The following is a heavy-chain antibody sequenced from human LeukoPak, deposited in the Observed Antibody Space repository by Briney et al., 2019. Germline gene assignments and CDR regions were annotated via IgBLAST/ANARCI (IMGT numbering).Heavy chain of an antibody. CDR3: AREREGPYGYLDY. CDR1: GFTFSNYE. J-gene: IGHJ4*02. CDR2: ITSSGDYI. Sequence: GGSLRLSCAASGFTFSNYEINWVRQAPGKGLEWVSYITSSGDYIYYADFVKGRFTMSRDNAKKSVYLQMNSLRGEDTAMYYCAREREGPYGYLDYWGQGTLVTVSS. D-gene: IGHD4-17*01. V-gene: IGHV3-48*03.